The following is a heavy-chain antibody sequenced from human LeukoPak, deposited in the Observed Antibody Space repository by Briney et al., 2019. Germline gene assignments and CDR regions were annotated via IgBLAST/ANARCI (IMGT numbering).Heavy chain of an antibody. Sequence: GASVTVSCKASGYTFTIYDINWVRQAPGQGLEWMGWMNPNSGNTGYAQKFQGRVTITRNTSISTAYMELSSLRSEDTAVYYCARSRKGYCTNGVCYNPKNWFDPWGQGTLVTVSS. D-gene: IGHD2-8*01. CDR2: MNPNSGNT. V-gene: IGHV1-8*03. CDR1: GYTFTIYD. CDR3: ARSRKGYCTNGVCYNPKNWFDP. J-gene: IGHJ5*02.